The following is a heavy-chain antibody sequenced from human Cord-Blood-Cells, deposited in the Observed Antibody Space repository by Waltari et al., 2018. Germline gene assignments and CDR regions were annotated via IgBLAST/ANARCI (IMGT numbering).Heavy chain of an antibody. D-gene: IGHD6-6*01. CDR1: GGSISSGGYY. CDR2: IYYSGST. J-gene: IGHJ3*02. CDR3: AGTSIAARKLGAFDI. V-gene: IGHV4-31*03. Sequence: QVQLQESGPGLVKPSQTLSLTCPVSGGSISSGGYYWSWIRQHPGKGLEWIGYIYYSGSTYYNPSLKSRVTISVDTSKNQFSLKLSSVTAADTAVYYCAGTSIAARKLGAFDIWGQGTMVTVSS.